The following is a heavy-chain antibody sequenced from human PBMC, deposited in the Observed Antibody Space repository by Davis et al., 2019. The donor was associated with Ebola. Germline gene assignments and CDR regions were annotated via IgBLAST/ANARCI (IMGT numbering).Heavy chain of an antibody. Sequence: GESLKISCAASGFTFSDYYMSWIRQAPGKGLEWVSYISSSGSTIYYADSVKGRFTISRDNAKNSLYLQMNSLRSTDTAVYFCARTNFHFDSSGQGYSFDYWGQGTLVTVSS. J-gene: IGHJ4*02. CDR3: ARTNFHFDSSGQGYSFDY. CDR2: ISSSGSTI. D-gene: IGHD3-22*01. CDR1: GFTFSDYY. V-gene: IGHV3-11*01.